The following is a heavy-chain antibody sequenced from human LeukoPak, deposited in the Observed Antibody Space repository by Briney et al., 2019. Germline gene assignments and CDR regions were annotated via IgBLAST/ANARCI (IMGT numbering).Heavy chain of an antibody. J-gene: IGHJ6*03. Sequence: SETLSLTCTVSGYSISSGYYWGWIRQPPGKGLEWIGSIYHSGSTYYNLSLKSRVTISVDTSKNQFSLKLSSVTAADTAVYYCATTQATGYYYMDVWGKGTTVTVSS. CDR1: GYSISSGYY. CDR3: ATTQATGYYYMDV. V-gene: IGHV4-38-2*02. CDR2: IYHSGST. D-gene: IGHD2-8*02.